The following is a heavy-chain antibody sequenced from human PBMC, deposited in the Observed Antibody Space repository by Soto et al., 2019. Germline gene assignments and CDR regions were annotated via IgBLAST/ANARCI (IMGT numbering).Heavy chain of an antibody. CDR2: ISYDGSNK. D-gene: IGHD6-6*01. Sequence: GGSLRLSCAASGFTFSSYAMHWVRQAPGKGLEWVAVISYDGSNKYYADSVKGRFTISRDNSKNTLYLQMNSLRAEDTAVYYCARGGGSSSTLNYYGMDVWGQGTTVTVSS. V-gene: IGHV3-30-3*01. CDR1: GFTFSSYA. CDR3: ARGGGSSSTLNYYGMDV. J-gene: IGHJ6*02.